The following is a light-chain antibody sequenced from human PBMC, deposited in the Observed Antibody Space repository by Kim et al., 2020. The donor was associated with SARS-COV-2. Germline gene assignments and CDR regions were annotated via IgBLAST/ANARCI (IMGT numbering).Light chain of an antibody. CDR2: HAS. Sequence: PPGQRATPSCGASQGVPANSLAWYQQTPGLAPRLLIYHASIRATGIPARFSGSGSGTDFTLTISSLEPEDFALYYCQQYGASPRTFGQGTKVEIK. CDR1: QGVPANS. V-gene: IGKV3D-20*01. J-gene: IGKJ1*01. CDR3: QQYGASPRT.